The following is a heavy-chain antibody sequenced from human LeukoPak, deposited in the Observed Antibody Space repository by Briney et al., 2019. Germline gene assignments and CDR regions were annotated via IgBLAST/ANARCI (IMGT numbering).Heavy chain of an antibody. CDR3: ARQSPELHAFDI. Sequence: SETLSLTCTVSGDSISDYYWNWIRQPPGKGLEWIGSIYYSGSTNYNPSLKSRVTISVDTSKNQFSLKLSSVTAADTAVYYCARQSPELHAFDIWGQGTMVTVSS. CDR2: IYYSGST. D-gene: IGHD1-26*01. J-gene: IGHJ3*02. V-gene: IGHV4-59*08. CDR1: GDSISDYY.